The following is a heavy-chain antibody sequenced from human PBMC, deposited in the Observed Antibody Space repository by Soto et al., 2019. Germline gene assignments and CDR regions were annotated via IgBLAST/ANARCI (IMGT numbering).Heavy chain of an antibody. Sequence: EVQLVESGGGLVQPGGSLRVSCAASGFTFSSYWMSWVRQAPGKGLQWVANIKRDGSEKYYVDSVKGRFIISRDNAKNSLYLQRTSLRVEDTAVYSCARDVWEGGAVFGSNTYSYYHGMDVWGQGTTVTVSS. CDR1: GFTFSSYW. J-gene: IGHJ6*02. V-gene: IGHV3-7*05. CDR3: ARDVWEGGAVFGSNTYSYYHGMDV. CDR2: IKRDGSEK. D-gene: IGHD3-16*01.